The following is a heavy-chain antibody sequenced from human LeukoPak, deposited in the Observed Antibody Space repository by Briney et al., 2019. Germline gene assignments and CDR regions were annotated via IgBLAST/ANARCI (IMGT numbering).Heavy chain of an antibody. D-gene: IGHD7-27*01. Sequence: PGESLKISCKGSGYRFTSYWIGWVRQMPGKGLEWMGIIYPGDSETRYSPSFQGQVTISADESISTAYLQWSSLRASDTAMYYCARRGTGWYFDYLGQGTLVTVSS. CDR2: IYPGDSET. J-gene: IGHJ4*02. V-gene: IGHV5-51*01. CDR1: GYRFTSYW. CDR3: ARRGTGWYFDY.